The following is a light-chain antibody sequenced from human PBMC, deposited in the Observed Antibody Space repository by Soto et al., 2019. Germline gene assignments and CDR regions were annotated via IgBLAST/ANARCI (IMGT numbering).Light chain of an antibody. CDR1: TSNIGTNY. Sequence: QPVLTQPPSASGTPGQRVTISCSGSTSNIGTNYVYWYQQLPGTAPRLLMYSTNKRPSGVPDRFSGSKSGTSAFLAITGLRSEDEANYYCAAWDASLSGPLFGGGTKLTVL. CDR2: STN. J-gene: IGLJ2*01. CDR3: AAWDASLSGPL. V-gene: IGLV1-47*02.